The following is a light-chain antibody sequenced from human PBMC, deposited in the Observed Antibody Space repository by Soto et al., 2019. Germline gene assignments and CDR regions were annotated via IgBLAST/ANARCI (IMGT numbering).Light chain of an antibody. V-gene: IGKV1-33*01. Sequence: DLPMTQSPSSLSASVGDRLTITCQASQDIRNYLNWYQQKPGQAPKILIYDASSLETGVPSRFSGSGSGTDFSLTICSLQPEDIATYYCQQYDDLPEFTFGPGTKVHI. J-gene: IGKJ3*01. CDR1: QDIRNY. CDR3: QQYDDLPEFT. CDR2: DAS.